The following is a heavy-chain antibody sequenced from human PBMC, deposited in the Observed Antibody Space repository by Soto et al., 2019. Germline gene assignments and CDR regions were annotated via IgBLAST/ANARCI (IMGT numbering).Heavy chain of an antibody. D-gene: IGHD2-2*01. Sequence: GGSMRLSCAASGLTFSSYSMNWVRQAPGKGLEWVSSISSSSSYIYYADSVKGRFTISRDNAKNSLYLQMNSLRAEDTAVYYCARDSSGRPAAFDIWGQGTMVTVSS. CDR2: ISSSSSYI. CDR3: ARDSSGRPAAFDI. CDR1: GLTFSSYS. V-gene: IGHV3-21*01. J-gene: IGHJ3*02.